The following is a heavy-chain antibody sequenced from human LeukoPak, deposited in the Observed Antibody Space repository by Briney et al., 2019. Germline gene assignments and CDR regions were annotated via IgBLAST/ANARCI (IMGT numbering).Heavy chain of an antibody. Sequence: SETLSLTCAVYGASFSGYYWSWIRQPPGKGLEWIGEINHSGSTNYNPSLKSRVTISVDTSKNQFSLKLSSVTAADTAVYYCARHIIVVVPAAIRTDYYYGMDVWGQGTTVTVSS. CDR1: GASFSGYY. CDR3: ARHIIVVVPAAIRTDYYYGMDV. V-gene: IGHV4-34*01. CDR2: INHSGST. D-gene: IGHD2-2*02. J-gene: IGHJ6*02.